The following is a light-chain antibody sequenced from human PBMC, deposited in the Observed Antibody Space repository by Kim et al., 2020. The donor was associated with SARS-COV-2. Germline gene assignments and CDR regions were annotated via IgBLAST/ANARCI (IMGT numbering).Light chain of an antibody. J-gene: IGLJ1*01. CDR3: SSHTTSSTYV. CDR1: SMEVGYYKS. CDR2: DVS. V-gene: IGLV2-14*03. Sequence: SNTKPLTGTSMEVGYYKSVRGDQQHPGQAPKHIIYDVSERASGVSNRFSGSQSGNTASLTISGLRAEDEAVYYCSSHTTSSTYVFGSGTKVTVL.